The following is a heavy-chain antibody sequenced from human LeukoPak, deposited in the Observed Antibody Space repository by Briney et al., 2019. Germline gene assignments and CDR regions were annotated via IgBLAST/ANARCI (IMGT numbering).Heavy chain of an antibody. J-gene: IGHJ5*02. CDR3: ARHCRYYDSSGYRNWFDP. CDR2: IYYSGST. CDR1: GGSISSYY. Sequence: PSETLSLTCTVSGGSISSYYWGWIRQPPGKGLEWIGSIYYSGSTYYNPSLKSRVTISVETSKTQFSLKLSSVTAADTAVYYCARHCRYYDSSGYRNWFDPWGQGTLVTVSS. V-gene: IGHV4-39*01. D-gene: IGHD3-22*01.